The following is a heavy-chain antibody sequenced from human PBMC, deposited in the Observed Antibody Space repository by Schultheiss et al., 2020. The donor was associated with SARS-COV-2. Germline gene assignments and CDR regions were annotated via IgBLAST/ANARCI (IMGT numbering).Heavy chain of an antibody. CDR3: AREGVTTGYYYGMDV. D-gene: IGHD4-17*01. V-gene: IGHV3-30*04. Sequence: GESLKISCAASGFTFSSYAMSWVRQAPGKGLQWVALISYDGTNEDYADSVKGRFTISRDNSKNTLYLQMNSLRAEDTAVYYCAREGVTTGYYYGMDVWGQGTTVTVSS. CDR1: GFTFSSYA. CDR2: ISYDGTNE. J-gene: IGHJ6*02.